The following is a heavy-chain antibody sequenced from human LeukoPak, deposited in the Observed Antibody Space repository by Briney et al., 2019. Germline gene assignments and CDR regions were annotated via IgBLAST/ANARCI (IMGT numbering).Heavy chain of an antibody. V-gene: IGHV3-48*02. CDR3: TTVSGFRFDP. J-gene: IGHJ5*02. D-gene: IGHD1-1*01. Sequence: GGSLRLSCAASGFTFSSYAMNWVRQAPGKGLEWVSYISSSSSTIYYADSVKGRFTISRDNAKNSLYLQMNSLRDEDTAVYYCTTVSGFRFDPWGQGTLVTVSS. CDR1: GFTFSSYA. CDR2: ISSSSSTI.